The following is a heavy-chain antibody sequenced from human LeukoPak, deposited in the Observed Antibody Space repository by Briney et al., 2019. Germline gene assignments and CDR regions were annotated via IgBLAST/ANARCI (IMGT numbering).Heavy chain of an antibody. CDR2: IYHSGST. D-gene: IGHD6-19*01. V-gene: IGHV4-38-2*02. CDR1: GYSISSGYF. CDR3: ARGQWLVTTNWFDP. Sequence: SETLSLTCTVSGYSISSGYFWGWIRQPPGKGLEWIGSIYHSGSTSYNPSLKSRLTISVDTSKNQFSLKLSSVTAADTAVYYCARGQWLVTTNWFDPWGQGTLVTVSS. J-gene: IGHJ5*02.